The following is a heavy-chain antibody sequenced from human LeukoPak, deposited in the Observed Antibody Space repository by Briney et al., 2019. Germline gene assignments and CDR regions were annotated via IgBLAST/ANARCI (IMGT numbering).Heavy chain of an antibody. CDR2: IYYSGST. CDR3: ARLAARLFDY. D-gene: IGHD6-6*01. V-gene: IGHV4-59*11. Sequence: SETLSLTCTVSGGSISSHYWSWIRQPPGKGLEWIGYIYYSGSTNYNPSLKSRVTISVDTSKNQFSLKLSSATAADTAVYYCARLAARLFDYWGQGTLVTVSS. J-gene: IGHJ4*02. CDR1: GGSISSHY.